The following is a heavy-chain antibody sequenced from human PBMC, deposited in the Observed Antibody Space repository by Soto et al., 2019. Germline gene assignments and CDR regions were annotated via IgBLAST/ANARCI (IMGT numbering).Heavy chain of an antibody. Sequence: PSETLSLTCTVSGGSISSYYWSWIRQPPGKGLEWIGYIYYSGSTNYNPSLKSRVTISVDTSKNQFPLKLSSVTAADTAVYYCARYDSSYALFDYWGQGTLVTVSS. J-gene: IGHJ4*02. D-gene: IGHD3-22*01. V-gene: IGHV4-59*01. CDR2: IYYSGST. CDR1: GGSISSYY. CDR3: ARYDSSYALFDY.